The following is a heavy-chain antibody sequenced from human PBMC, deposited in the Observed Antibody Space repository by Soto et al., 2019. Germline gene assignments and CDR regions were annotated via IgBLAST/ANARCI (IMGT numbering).Heavy chain of an antibody. CDR1: GGTFTNLA. D-gene: IGHD6-6*01. CDR3: ASARQDGLTWSYYFDY. Sequence: QVQLVQSGAEVRKSGSSVKVSCKASGGTFTNLAINWVRQAPGQGFEWMGGLIPIFGTSNSAQKFQARVTISVVTSTGPAYLEVSSLRSEDSAIYYCASARQDGLTWSYYFDYWGPGTLVTVSS. CDR2: LIPIFGTS. V-gene: IGHV1-69*06. J-gene: IGHJ4*02.